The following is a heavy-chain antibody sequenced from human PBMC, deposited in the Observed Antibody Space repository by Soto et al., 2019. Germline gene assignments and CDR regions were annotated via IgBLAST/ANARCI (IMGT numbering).Heavy chain of an antibody. CDR3: AGGDLLREGSFDI. Sequence: QVQLVQSGAEVKKTGASVKVSCKASGSTFNSYDMNWVRQATGQGLEWMGWMNPKSGNTAYAHKFQRRVTMTRNTSITTAYMELSSLRSEDTAVYYCAGGDLLREGSFDIWGQGTMVTVSS. J-gene: IGHJ3*02. CDR1: GSTFNSYD. CDR2: MNPKSGNT. D-gene: IGHD2-15*01. V-gene: IGHV1-8*01.